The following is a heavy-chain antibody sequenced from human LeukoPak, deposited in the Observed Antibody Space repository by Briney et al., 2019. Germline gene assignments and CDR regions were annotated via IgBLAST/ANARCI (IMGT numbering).Heavy chain of an antibody. J-gene: IGHJ6*02. V-gene: IGHV4-34*01. Sequence: SETLSLTCAVYGGSFSGCYWSWIRQPPGKGLEWIGEINHSGSTNYNPSLKSRVTISVDTSKNQFSLKLSSVTAADTAVYYCAVSSTSCCDYGMDVWGQGTTVTVSS. CDR1: GGSFSGCY. CDR2: INHSGST. D-gene: IGHD2-2*01. CDR3: AVSSTSCCDYGMDV.